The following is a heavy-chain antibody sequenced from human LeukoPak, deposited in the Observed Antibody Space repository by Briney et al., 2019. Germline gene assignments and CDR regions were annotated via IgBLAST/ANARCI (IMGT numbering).Heavy chain of an antibody. CDR1: GYTLTSYG. V-gene: IGHV1-2*02. CDR2: INPNSGST. D-gene: IGHD3-10*01. Sequence: ASVKVSCKASGYTLTSYGISWVRQAPGQGLEWMGWINPNSGSTNYAQKFQGRVTMTRDTSISTAYMELSRLRSDDTAVYYCARDSEGYYYGSGAGAWFDPWGQGTLVTVSS. J-gene: IGHJ5*02. CDR3: ARDSEGYYYGSGAGAWFDP.